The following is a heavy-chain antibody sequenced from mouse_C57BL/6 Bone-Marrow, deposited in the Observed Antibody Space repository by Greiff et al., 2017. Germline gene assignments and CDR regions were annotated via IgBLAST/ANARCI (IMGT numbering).Heavy chain of an antibody. J-gene: IGHJ3*01. V-gene: IGHV14-4*01. CDR3: ATGYDYDRAWFAY. D-gene: IGHD2-4*01. CDR2: SAPAHGDT. CDR1: GFNIKDDY. Sequence: VQLQQSGAELVRPGASVKLSCTASGFNIKDDYMHWVKQRPEQGLEWVGWSAPAHGDTEYASKFQGKATITADTSSHTAYLQLSSLTSEHTAVYYGATGYDYDRAWFAYWGQGTLVTVSA.